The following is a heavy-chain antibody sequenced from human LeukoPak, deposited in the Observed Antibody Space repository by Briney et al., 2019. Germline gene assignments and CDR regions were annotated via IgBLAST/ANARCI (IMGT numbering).Heavy chain of an antibody. CDR2: FNPEDGET. D-gene: IGHD1-26*01. CDR1: GYTLTEVA. J-gene: IGHJ4*02. CDR3: ATTVVGATGTGY. V-gene: IGHV1-24*01. Sequence: ASVKVSCKVSGYTLTEVAMHWVRQAPGKGLEWMGGFNPEDGETIYAQKFQGRVTMTEDTSIHTAYMELSRLRSEDTAVYSCATTVVGATGTGYWGQGTLVTVS.